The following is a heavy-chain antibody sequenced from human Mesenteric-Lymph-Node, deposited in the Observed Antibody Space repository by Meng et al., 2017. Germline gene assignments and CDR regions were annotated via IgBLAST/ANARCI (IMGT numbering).Heavy chain of an antibody. Sequence: QGQLQDSGPGLVKPSETLSLSCTVSGGSISGSSYNWGWIRQPPGKGLEWIGYIYYSGSTHYNPSLKSRVTISVDTSKNQFSLKVSSVTAADTAVYYCARQATGYCSGGSCYSGSIFDYWGQGTLVTVSS. J-gene: IGHJ4*02. CDR3: ARQATGYCSGGSCYSGSIFDY. D-gene: IGHD2-15*01. CDR2: IYYSGST. V-gene: IGHV4-30-4*08. CDR1: GGSISGSSYN.